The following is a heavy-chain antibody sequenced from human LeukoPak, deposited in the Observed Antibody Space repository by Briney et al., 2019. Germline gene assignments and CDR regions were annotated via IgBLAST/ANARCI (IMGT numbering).Heavy chain of an antibody. Sequence: ASVKVSCKASGYTFTGYYMHWVRQAPGQGLEWMGWINPNGGGTNYAQKFQGRVTMTRDTSISTAYMELSRLRSDDTAVYYCARASITIFGVVIISLGFDYWGQGTLVTVSS. CDR3: ARASITIFGVVIISLGFDY. V-gene: IGHV1-2*02. D-gene: IGHD3-3*01. CDR2: INPNGGGT. J-gene: IGHJ4*02. CDR1: GYTFTGYY.